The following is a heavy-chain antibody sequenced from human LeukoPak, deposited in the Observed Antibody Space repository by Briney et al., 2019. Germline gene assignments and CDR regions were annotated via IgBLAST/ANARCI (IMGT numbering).Heavy chain of an antibody. CDR2: IGTASNT. CDR1: GFTFSNYD. CDR3: TRGGSAHPPDF. V-gene: IGHV3-13*01. Sequence: GSLRLSCAASGFTFSNYDMHWVRQPTGKGLEWVSSIGTASNTYYPDSVKGRFTISRDNAKNSLYLQMNSLTVGDTAVYYCTRGGSAHPPDFWGQGTTVSVSS. D-gene: IGHD3-16*01. J-gene: IGHJ6*02.